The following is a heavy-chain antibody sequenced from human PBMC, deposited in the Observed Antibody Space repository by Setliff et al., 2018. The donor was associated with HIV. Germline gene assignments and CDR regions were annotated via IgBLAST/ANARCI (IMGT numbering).Heavy chain of an antibody. CDR1: GGSISTYY. CDR2: IYFTGSS. V-gene: IGHV4-59*01. CDR3: ARVQMAYAAFDV. J-gene: IGHJ3*01. D-gene: IGHD4-17*01. Sequence: PSETLSLTCTVSGGSISTYYWSWIRQPPGKGLEWIGSIYFTGSSDNNPSLQGRVTLSVDTSKHQFSLKLSSVTAADTAVYYCARVQMAYAAFDVWGQGTMVTVSS.